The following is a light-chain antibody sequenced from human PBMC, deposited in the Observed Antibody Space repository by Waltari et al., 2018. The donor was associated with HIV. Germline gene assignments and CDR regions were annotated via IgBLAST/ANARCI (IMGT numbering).Light chain of an antibody. J-gene: IGLJ3*02. Sequence: QSVLTQPPSVAAAPGQKVTISCSGGDSTIWGDYVSWSQQLPGAAPKLLIYDNNKRPSGIPDRFSGSKSGTSATRGITGLQTGDEADYYCGTWDSSLGGWVFGGGTKLAVL. CDR2: DNN. V-gene: IGLV1-51*01. CDR1: DSTIWGDY. CDR3: GTWDSSLGGWV.